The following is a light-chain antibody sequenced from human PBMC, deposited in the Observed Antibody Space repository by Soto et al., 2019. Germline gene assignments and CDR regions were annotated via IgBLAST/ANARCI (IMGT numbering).Light chain of an antibody. J-gene: IGKJ1*01. CDR2: DAS. V-gene: IGKV3-11*01. Sequence: IVLTQSPRKRAFSPGEVATRSSRASQSVSSYLAWYQQKPGQAPRLLIYDASNRATGIPARFSGSGSGTDFTLTISSLEPEDFAVYYCQQRSNWPWTFGQGTKVDIK. CDR1: QSVSSY. CDR3: QQRSNWPWT.